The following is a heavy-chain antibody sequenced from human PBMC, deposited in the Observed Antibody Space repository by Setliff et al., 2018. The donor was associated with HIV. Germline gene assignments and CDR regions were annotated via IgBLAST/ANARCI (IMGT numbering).Heavy chain of an antibody. CDR3: ARDKGRPHHFDNNGYYRSDTFDI. CDR1: GDSITHYY. J-gene: IGHJ3*02. D-gene: IGHD3-22*01. CDR2: IFDSENN. V-gene: IGHV4-59*12. Sequence: CSVSGDSITHYYWNWIRQPPGKGLEWIGNIFDSENNNYNPSLKSRVSMSVDLSKNQLSLELTSVTAADTAIYYCARDKGRPHHFDNNGYYRSDTFDIWGHGTMVTVSS.